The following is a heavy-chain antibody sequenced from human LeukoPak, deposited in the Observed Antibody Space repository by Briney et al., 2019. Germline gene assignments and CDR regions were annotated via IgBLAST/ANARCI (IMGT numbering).Heavy chain of an antibody. CDR2: IYHSGST. V-gene: IGHV4-38-2*02. J-gene: IGHJ4*02. D-gene: IGHD3-22*01. Sequence: PSETLSLTCTVSGYSISSGYYWGWIRQPPGKGLEWIRSIYHSGSTYYNPSLKSRVTISVDTSKNQFSLKLSSVTAADTAVYYCARDQRPLWYYDSSVKGGAFDIWGQGTLVIVSS. CDR3: ARDQRPLWYYDSSVKGGAFDI. CDR1: GYSISSGYY.